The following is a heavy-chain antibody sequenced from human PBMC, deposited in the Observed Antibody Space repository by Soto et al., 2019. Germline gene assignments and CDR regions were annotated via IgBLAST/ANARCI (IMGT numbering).Heavy chain of an antibody. D-gene: IGHD3-10*01. CDR3: ARVGAPYLYYFDY. CDR2: IYSGGST. Sequence: GGSLRLSCAASGFTVSSNYMSWVRQAPGKGLEWVSVIYSGGSTYYADSVKGRFTISRHNSKNTLYLQMNSLRAEDTAVYYCARVGAPYLYYFDYWGQGTLVTVSS. CDR1: GFTVSSNY. J-gene: IGHJ4*02. V-gene: IGHV3-53*04.